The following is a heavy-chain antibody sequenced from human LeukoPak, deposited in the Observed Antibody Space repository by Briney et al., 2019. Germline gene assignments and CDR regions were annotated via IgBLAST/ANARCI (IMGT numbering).Heavy chain of an antibody. CDR1: GFNFNTYW. CDR2: IKHDGSEK. CDR3: ARGPSITMVRGGQWYYYMDV. D-gene: IGHD3-10*01. V-gene: IGHV3-7*03. J-gene: IGHJ6*03. Sequence: GGSLRLSCGASGFNFNTYWMSWVRQAPGKRLEGVANIKHDGSEKYYVDSVKGRFTISRDNAKNSLYLQMNSLRAEDTAVYYCARGPSITMVRGGQWYYYMDVWGKGTTVTISS.